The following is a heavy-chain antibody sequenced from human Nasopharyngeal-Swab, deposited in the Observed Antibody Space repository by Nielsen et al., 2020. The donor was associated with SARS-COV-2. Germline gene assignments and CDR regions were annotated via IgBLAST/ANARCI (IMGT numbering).Heavy chain of an antibody. V-gene: IGHV3-74*01. D-gene: IGHD5-24*01. J-gene: IGHJ4*02. CDR3: ARVRRDGYNLHFDY. CDR2: INSDGSTI. Sequence: VRQAPGKGLVWVSRINSDGSTISYADSMKGRFTISRDNAKNTLYLQMNSLRAEDTAVYYCARVRRDGYNLHFDYWGQGTLVTVSS.